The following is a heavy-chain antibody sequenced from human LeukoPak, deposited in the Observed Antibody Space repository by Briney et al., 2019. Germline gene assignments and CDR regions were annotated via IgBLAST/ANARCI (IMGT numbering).Heavy chain of an antibody. CDR3: VKGRRSEDELDF. D-gene: IGHD5-24*01. Sequence: PGGSLRLSCAASGFTFCRSAMTWVRQTPGEGLDWVSSICSSGNTYYAASVKGRFTISRDNSKNMLYLQMNSLRAEDTAVYYCVKGRRSEDELDFWGQGTLVTVSS. V-gene: IGHV3-23*01. J-gene: IGHJ4*02. CDR1: GFTFCRSA. CDR2: ICSSGNT.